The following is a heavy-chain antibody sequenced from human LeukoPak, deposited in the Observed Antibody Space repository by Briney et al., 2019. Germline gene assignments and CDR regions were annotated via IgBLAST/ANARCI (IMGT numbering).Heavy chain of an antibody. CDR2: INTSAGST. CDR1: GFTFSSYT. J-gene: IGHJ4*02. D-gene: IGHD1-26*01. Sequence: GGSLRLSCAASGFTFSSYTMSWVRQAPGKGLEWVSDINTSAGSTYYADSVKGRFTISRDNTKNTLYLQMSSLRAEDTAVYYCARAPRTNSGSFFDYWGQGTLVTVSS. V-gene: IGHV3-23*01. CDR3: ARAPRTNSGSFFDY.